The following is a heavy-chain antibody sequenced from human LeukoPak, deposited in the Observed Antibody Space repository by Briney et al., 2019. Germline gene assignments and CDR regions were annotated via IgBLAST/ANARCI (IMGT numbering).Heavy chain of an antibody. D-gene: IGHD3-3*02. CDR1: GFTFVDYG. Sequence: GGSLRLSCATSGFTFVDYGLSWVRRAPGKGLEWLCAINYNGATTDYADSVKGRFTISRDNAKNSLYLRMDSLRAEDTALYYCARDRLGPSFSVSHFDLWGQEPWSPSPQ. CDR3: ARDRLGPSFSVSHFDL. V-gene: IGHV3-20*04. CDR2: INYNGATT. J-gene: IGHJ4*01.